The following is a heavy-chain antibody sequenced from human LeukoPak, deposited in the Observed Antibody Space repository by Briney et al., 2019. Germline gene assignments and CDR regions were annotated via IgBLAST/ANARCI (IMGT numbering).Heavy chain of an antibody. Sequence: SETLPLTCTVSGVSISSSNSYWGWIRQPPGQGLEWVGSIYYSGNTYYNPSLKSRVTISVDTSKNQFSLKLSTVTAADTAVYYCARTAPLVRGRFDPWGQGTLVTVSS. V-gene: IGHV4-39*07. CDR1: GVSISSSNSY. CDR3: ARTAPLVRGRFDP. D-gene: IGHD3-10*01. J-gene: IGHJ5*02. CDR2: IYYSGNT.